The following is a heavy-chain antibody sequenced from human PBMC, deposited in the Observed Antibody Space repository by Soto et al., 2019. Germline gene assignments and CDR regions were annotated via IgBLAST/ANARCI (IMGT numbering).Heavy chain of an antibody. CDR3: AKDGQWLDVHFDY. Sequence: PWWSLRLSCTASVFTFSSSAMSWFRQAPGKGLEWVSISSASGGSTYHTDSVKGRFSISRDNSKNTLYLQMTRLRTEDTAVYYCAKDGQWLDVHFDYWGQGALVTVSS. V-gene: IGHV3-23*01. J-gene: IGHJ4*02. CDR2: SSASGGST. D-gene: IGHD6-19*01. CDR1: VFTFSSSA.